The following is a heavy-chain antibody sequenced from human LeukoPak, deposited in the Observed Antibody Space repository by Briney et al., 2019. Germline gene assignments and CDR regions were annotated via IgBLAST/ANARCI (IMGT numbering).Heavy chain of an antibody. CDR2: IYWDDDT. D-gene: IGHD1-26*01. CDR1: GFSLTTSEVG. CDR3: AHSWWELPNHDAFDI. J-gene: IGHJ3*02. V-gene: IGHV2-5*02. Sequence: SGPTLVNPTQTLTLTCTFSGFSLTTSEVGVGWIRQPPGKALEWLALIYWDDDTRYSPSLKSRLTITKDTSKNQVVLTMTNMDPVDTATYYCAHSWWELPNHDAFDIWGQGTMVTVSS.